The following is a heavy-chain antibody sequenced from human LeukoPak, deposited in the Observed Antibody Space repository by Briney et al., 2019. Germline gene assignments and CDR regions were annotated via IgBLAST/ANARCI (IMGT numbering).Heavy chain of an antibody. D-gene: IGHD2-15*01. CDR3: ARDDIGA. J-gene: IGHJ5*02. CDR1: GFTFSSYA. Sequence: GGSLRLSCAASGFTFSSYAMHWVRQAPGKGLEWVAVISYDGSNKYYADSVKGRFTISRDNSKNTLYLQMNSLRAEDTAVYYCARDDIGAWGQGTLVTVSS. V-gene: IGHV3-30-3*01. CDR2: ISYDGSNK.